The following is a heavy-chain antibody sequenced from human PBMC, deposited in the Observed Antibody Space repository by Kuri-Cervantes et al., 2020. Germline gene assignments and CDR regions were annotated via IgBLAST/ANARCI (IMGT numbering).Heavy chain of an antibody. CDR2: MNPNSGNT. CDR1: GYALINHG. CDR3: ARDFGRKLLWFGDAPGAYFDY. D-gene: IGHD3-10*01. J-gene: IGHJ4*02. Sequence: ASVKVSCKASGYALINHGITWVRQAPGQGLEWMGWMNPNSGNTGYAQKFQGRVTITADKSTSTAYMELSSLRSEDTAVYYCARDFGRKLLWFGDAPGAYFDYWGQGTLVTVSS. V-gene: IGHV1-8*03.